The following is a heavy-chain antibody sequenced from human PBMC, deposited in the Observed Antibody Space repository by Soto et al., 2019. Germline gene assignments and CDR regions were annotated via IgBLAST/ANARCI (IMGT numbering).Heavy chain of an antibody. CDR3: ARHRPQSDDSKKGFDY. J-gene: IGHJ4*02. Sequence: SETLSLTCTVSGDSINTATYSWGWIRQPPGKGLEDIGTVFYSGNTYYNSSLKSRVTISLDTSKNQFSLRLTSVTDADTAVYYCARHRPQSDDSKKGFDYWGRXTLVTVS. D-gene: IGHD2-21*02. CDR2: VFYSGNT. CDR1: GDSINTATYS. V-gene: IGHV4-39*01.